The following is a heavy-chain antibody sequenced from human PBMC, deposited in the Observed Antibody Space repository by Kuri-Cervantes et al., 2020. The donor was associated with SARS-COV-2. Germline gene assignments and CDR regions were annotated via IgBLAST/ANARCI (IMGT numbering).Heavy chain of an antibody. V-gene: IGHV3-49*04. CDR2: IRSKAYGGTT. CDR1: GFTFSSYS. CDR3: TRYMFYYYYYTDV. Sequence: GGSLRLSCAASGFTFSSYSMNWVRQAPGKGLEWVGFIRSKAYGGTTEYAASVKGRFTISRDDSKSIAYLQMNSLKTEDTAVYYCTRYMFYYYYYTDVWGKGTTVTVSS. D-gene: IGHD3-10*02. J-gene: IGHJ6*03.